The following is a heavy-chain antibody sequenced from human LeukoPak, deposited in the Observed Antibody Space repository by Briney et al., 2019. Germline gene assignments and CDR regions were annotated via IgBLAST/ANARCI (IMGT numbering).Heavy chain of an antibody. V-gene: IGHV1-46*01. J-gene: IGHJ4*02. CDR3: ARVITIFGVVAN. Sequence: ASVKVSCKASGYTFTNYYMHWVRQAPGQGLEWMGIINPSGGSTSYAQKFQGRVTMTRDTSISTAYMELSRLRSDDTAVYYCARVITIFGVVANWGQGTLVTVSS. D-gene: IGHD3-3*01. CDR1: GYTFTNYY. CDR2: INPSGGST.